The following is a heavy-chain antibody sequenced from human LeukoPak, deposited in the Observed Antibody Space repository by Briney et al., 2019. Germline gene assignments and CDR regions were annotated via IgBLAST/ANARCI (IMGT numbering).Heavy chain of an antibody. D-gene: IGHD7-27*01. J-gene: IGHJ5*02. Sequence: GGSLRLSCAASGFTVSSNYMSWVRQAPGKGLEWVSVIYSGGSTYYADSVKGRFTISRDNSKNTLYLQMNSLRAEDTAVYYCAKDRSLGYNWFDPWGQGTLVTVSS. CDR2: IYSGGST. CDR3: AKDRSLGYNWFDP. V-gene: IGHV3-53*01. CDR1: GFTVSSNY.